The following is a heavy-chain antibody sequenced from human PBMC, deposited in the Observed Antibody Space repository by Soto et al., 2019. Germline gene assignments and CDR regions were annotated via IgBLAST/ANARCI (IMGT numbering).Heavy chain of an antibody. CDR3: ASPPLLTLQTIEAEFFQH. CDR1: GASISTSSYY. CDR2: LYYTGST. Sequence: QLQLQESGPGLVKPSETLSLTCTVSGASISTSSYYWSWIRQPPGRGLEWIGTLYYTGSTYYNPSLNSRVTISINTSKNQFSLRLSSMTAADTAVYYCASPPLLTLQTIEAEFFQHWGQGTLVTVSS. D-gene: IGHD1-26*01. J-gene: IGHJ1*01. V-gene: IGHV4-39*01.